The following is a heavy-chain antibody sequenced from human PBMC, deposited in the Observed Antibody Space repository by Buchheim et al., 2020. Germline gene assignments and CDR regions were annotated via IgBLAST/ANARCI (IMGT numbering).Heavy chain of an antibody. J-gene: IGHJ6*02. CDR3: ARFPDQTDIYYYYGMDV. V-gene: IGHV5-10-1*03. CDR1: GYSFTSYW. CDR2: IDPSDSYT. D-gene: IGHD2-2*01. Sequence: EVQLVQSGAEVKKPGESLRISCKGSGYSFTSYWISWVRQMPGKGLEWMGRIDPSDSYTNYSPSFQGHVTISADKSISTAYLQWSSLKSSDTAMYYCARFPDQTDIYYYYGMDVWGQGTT.